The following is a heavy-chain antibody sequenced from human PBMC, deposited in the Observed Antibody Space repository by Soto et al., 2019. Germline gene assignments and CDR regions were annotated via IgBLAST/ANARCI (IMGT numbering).Heavy chain of an antibody. CDR1: GCTYSVDA. D-gene: IGHD2-2*01. CDR3: ADRTRDGYFDS. Sequence: SLKGSGKASGCTYSVDAMSCRLQAHGQGLEWMGRIIPIFGTANYAQKFQGRVTITADNSTSTAYMELSSLRPEDTAVYYCADRTRDGYFDSWGQGTPVTVSS. V-gene: IGHV1-69*06. J-gene: IGHJ4*02. CDR2: IIPIFGTA.